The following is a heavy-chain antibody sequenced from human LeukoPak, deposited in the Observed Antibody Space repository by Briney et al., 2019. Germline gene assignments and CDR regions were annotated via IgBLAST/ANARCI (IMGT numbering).Heavy chain of an antibody. CDR3: AKTLAGEALEYFQH. D-gene: IGHD4-17*01. V-gene: IGHV3-23*01. CDR1: GFTFSSYA. J-gene: IGHJ1*01. Sequence: PGGSLRLSCAASGFTFSSYAMSWVRQAPGKGLEWVSAISGGGGSTYYAASVKGRFTISRDNSKNTLYLQMNTVRAEDTAVYYCAKTLAGEALEYFQHWGQGTLVTVSS. CDR2: ISGGGGST.